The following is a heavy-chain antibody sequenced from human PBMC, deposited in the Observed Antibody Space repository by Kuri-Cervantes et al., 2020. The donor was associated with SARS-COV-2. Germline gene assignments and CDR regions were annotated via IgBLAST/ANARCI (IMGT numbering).Heavy chain of an antibody. D-gene: IGHD3-10*01. Sequence: SETLSLTCTVSGGSISSGDYYWSWIRPPPGKGLEWIGYIYYSGSTYYNPSLKSRVTISVDTSKNQFSLKLSSVTAADTAVYYCARGSILLWFGESPPDYWGQGTLVTVSS. CDR3: ARGSILLWFGESPPDY. V-gene: IGHV4-30-4*01. CDR2: IYYSGST. J-gene: IGHJ4*02. CDR1: GGSISSGDYY.